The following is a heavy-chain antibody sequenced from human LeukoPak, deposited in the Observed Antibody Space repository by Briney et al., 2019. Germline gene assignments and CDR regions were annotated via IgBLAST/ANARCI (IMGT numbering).Heavy chain of an antibody. CDR2: IYYSGST. V-gene: IGHV4-59*01. CDR1: GGSISSYY. J-gene: IGHJ5*02. CDR3: ARGLAVAGRGWFDP. Sequence: SETLSLTCTVSGGSISSYYWSWIRQPPGKGLEWIGYIYYSGSTNYNPSLKSRVTISVDTSKNQFSLKLSSVTAADTAVYYYARGLAVAGRGWFDPWGQGTLVTVSS. D-gene: IGHD6-19*01.